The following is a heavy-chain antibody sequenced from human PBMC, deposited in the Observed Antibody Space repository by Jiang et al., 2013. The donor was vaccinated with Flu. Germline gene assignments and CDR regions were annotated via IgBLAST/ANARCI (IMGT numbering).Heavy chain of an antibody. V-gene: IGHV4-59*08. CDR2: IYYSGST. D-gene: IGHD2-15*01. J-gene: IGHJ5*02. Sequence: LLKPSETLSLTCTVSGGSISRYYWSWIRQPPGKGLEWIGYIYYSGSTNYNPSLKSRVTISVDTSKNQFSLKLSSVTAADTAVYYCARHSVVAAIISWFDPWGQGTLVTVSS. CDR3: ARHSVVAAIISWFDP. CDR1: GGSISRYY.